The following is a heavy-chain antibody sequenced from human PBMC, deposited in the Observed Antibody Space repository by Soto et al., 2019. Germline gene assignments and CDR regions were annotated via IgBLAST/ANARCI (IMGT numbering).Heavy chain of an antibody. J-gene: IGHJ5*02. V-gene: IGHV4-34*01. CDR3: AKRGYPIIAAAGTDWFDP. CDR2: INHSGST. Sequence: PSETLSLTCAVYGGSFSGYYWSWIRQPPGKGLEWIGEINHSGSTNYNPSLKSRVTISVDTSKNQFSLKLSSVTAADTAVYYCAKRGYPIIAAAGTDWFDPWGQGTLVTVSS. D-gene: IGHD6-13*01. CDR1: GGSFSGYY.